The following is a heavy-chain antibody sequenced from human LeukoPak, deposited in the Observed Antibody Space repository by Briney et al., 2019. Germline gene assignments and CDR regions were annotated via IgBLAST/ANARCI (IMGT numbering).Heavy chain of an antibody. CDR2: ISSSSSYI. Sequence: PGGSLRLSCAASGSTFSSYSMNWVRQAPGKGLEWVSSISSSSSYIYYADSVKGRFTISRDNAKNSLYLQMNSLRAEDTAVYYCASWIAVAGKGDYWGQGTLVTVSS. J-gene: IGHJ4*02. CDR1: GSTFSSYS. D-gene: IGHD6-19*01. CDR3: ASWIAVAGKGDY. V-gene: IGHV3-21*01.